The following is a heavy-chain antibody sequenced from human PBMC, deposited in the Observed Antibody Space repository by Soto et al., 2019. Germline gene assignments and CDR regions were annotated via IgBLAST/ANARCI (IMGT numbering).Heavy chain of an antibody. CDR1: GGSISSGGYY. V-gene: IGHV4-31*03. Sequence: SETLSLTCTVSGGSISSGGYYWSWIRQHPGKGLEWIGYIYYSGSTYYNPSLKSRVTISVDTSKNQFSLKLSSVTAADTAVYYCARGFYDFWSGYFVHWGQGTLVTVSS. D-gene: IGHD3-3*01. J-gene: IGHJ4*02. CDR3: ARGFYDFWSGYFVH. CDR2: IYYSGST.